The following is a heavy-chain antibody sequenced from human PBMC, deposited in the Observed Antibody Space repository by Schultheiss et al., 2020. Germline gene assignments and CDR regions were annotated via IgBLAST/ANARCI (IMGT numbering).Heavy chain of an antibody. CDR2: INHSGST. V-gene: IGHV4-34*01. Sequence: SQTLSLTCAVYGGSFSGYYWSWIRQPPGKGLEWIGEINHSGSTNYNPSLKSRVTISVDKSKNQFSLKLSSVTAADTAVYYCARRRGWPNWFDPWGQGTLVTVSS. CDR1: GGSFSGYY. CDR3: ARRRGWPNWFDP. D-gene: IGHD6-19*01. J-gene: IGHJ5*02.